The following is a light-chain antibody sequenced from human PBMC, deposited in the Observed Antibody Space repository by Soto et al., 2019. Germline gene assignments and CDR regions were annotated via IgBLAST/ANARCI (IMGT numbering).Light chain of an antibody. J-gene: IGKJ1*01. V-gene: IGKV3-15*01. CDR3: QQYNNWPRT. Sequence: EIAMTQSPATLSVSPGERATLSCRVSQSVNSNLAWYQQKPGQAPRLLIYLSSTRATGIPARFSGSGSGTEFTLTISSLQSEDFAVYYCQQYNNWPRTFGQGTKVDIK. CDR1: QSVNSN. CDR2: LSS.